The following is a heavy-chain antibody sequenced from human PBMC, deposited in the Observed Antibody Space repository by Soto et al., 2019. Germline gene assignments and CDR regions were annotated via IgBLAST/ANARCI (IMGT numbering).Heavy chain of an antibody. CDR3: ARVYGSYYDVG. D-gene: IGHD1-26*01. V-gene: IGHV3-23*01. Sequence: GGSLRLSCAASGFTFSSYAMSWVRQAPGKGLEWVSAISGSGGSTYYAASVKGRFTISRDDSKNSLYLQMNSLKTEDTAVYYCARVYGSYYDVGWGQGTLVTVSS. CDR1: GFTFSSYA. CDR2: ISGSGGST. J-gene: IGHJ4*02.